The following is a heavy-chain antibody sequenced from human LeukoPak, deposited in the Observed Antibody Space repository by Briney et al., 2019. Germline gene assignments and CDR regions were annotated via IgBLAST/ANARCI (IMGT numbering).Heavy chain of an antibody. J-gene: IGHJ4*02. D-gene: IGHD2-15*01. V-gene: IGHV1-8*01. CDR1: GYTFTSYD. CDR2: MNPNSGNT. CDR3: AKLNSGGSCYSCAFDY. Sequence: ASVKVSCKASGYTFTSYDINWVRQATGQGLEWMGWMNPNSGNTGYAQKFQGRVTMTRNTSISTAYMELSSLRSEDTAVYYCAKLNSGGSCYSCAFDYWGQGTLVTVSS.